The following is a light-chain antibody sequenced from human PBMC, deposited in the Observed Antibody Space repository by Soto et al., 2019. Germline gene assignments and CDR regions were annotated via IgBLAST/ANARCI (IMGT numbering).Light chain of an antibody. CDR2: DVS. J-gene: IGLJ1*01. CDR1: SSDVGGYNY. Sequence: QSALTQPASVSGSPGQSIAISCTGTSSDVGGYNYVSWYQQHPGNAPKLMIHDVSNRPSGVSNRFSGSKSGNTASLTISGLQTDDEADYYCSSYTSNDTYVFGTGTKVTVL. V-gene: IGLV2-14*01. CDR3: SSYTSNDTYV.